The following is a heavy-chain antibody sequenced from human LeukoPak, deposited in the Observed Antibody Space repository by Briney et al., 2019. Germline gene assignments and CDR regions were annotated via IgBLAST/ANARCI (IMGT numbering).Heavy chain of an antibody. D-gene: IGHD4-17*01. CDR3: AKGHYGDSDY. CDR1: GFTFSSYG. CDR2: ISDSGGST. J-gene: IGHJ4*02. Sequence: GGSLRLSCAASGFTFSSYGMSWVRQAPGKALGWVSAISDSGGSTYYADSAKGRFTISRDNSKNTLYLQMNSLRAEDTAVYYCAKGHYGDSDYWGQGTLVTVSS. V-gene: IGHV3-23*01.